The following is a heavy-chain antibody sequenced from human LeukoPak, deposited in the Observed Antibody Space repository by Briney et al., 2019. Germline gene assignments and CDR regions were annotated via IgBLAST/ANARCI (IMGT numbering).Heavy chain of an antibody. CDR2: ISYDGSNK. CDR3: AKDRLGYCSGGSCYGFDY. Sequence: GGSLRLSCAASGFSFSSYGMHWVRQAPGKGLEWVAVISYDGSNKYYADSVKGRFTISRDNSKNTLYLQMNSLRAEDTAVYYCAKDRLGYCSGGSCYGFDYWGQGTLVTVSS. V-gene: IGHV3-30*18. J-gene: IGHJ4*02. D-gene: IGHD2-15*01. CDR1: GFSFSSYG.